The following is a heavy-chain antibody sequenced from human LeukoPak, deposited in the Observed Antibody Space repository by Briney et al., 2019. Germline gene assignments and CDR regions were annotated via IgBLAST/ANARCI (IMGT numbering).Heavy chain of an antibody. J-gene: IGHJ4*02. CDR2: IYYSGST. D-gene: IGHD3-22*01. V-gene: IGHV4-59*01. Sequence: SDTLSLTCTVSGGSICSYYWSWIRQPPGKGLEWIGYIYYSGSTNYNPSLKSRVTISVDTSKNQFSLKLSSVTAADTAVYYCAREGSSGYYRALDYWGQGTLVTVSS. CDR3: AREGSSGYYRALDY. CDR1: GGSICSYY.